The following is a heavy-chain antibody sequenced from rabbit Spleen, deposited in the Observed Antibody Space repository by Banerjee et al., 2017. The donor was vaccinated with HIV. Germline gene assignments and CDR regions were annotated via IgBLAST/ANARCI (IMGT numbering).Heavy chain of an antibody. Sequence: QLKETGGGLVQPGGSLTLSCKASGFDFSSYYMSWVRQAPGKGLEWIGYFDPIFGNTYYANWVDGRFTISSHNAQNTLYLQLSSLTASDTATYFCARDWRYDDYNLWGPGTLVTVS. CDR3: ARDWRYDDYNL. J-gene: IGHJ4*01. V-gene: IGHV1S7*01. D-gene: IGHD2-1*01. CDR2: FDPIFGNT. CDR1: GFDFSSYY.